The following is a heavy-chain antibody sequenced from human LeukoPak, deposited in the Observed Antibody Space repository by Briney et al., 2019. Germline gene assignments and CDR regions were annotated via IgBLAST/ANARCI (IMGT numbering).Heavy chain of an antibody. CDR1: GFTFRSYS. CDR2: VSSSGTTT. D-gene: IGHD1/OR15-1a*01. J-gene: IGHJ4*02. CDR3: ARAERDWNKRFLD. Sequence: GGSLRLSCAASGFTFRSYSVIWARQAPGKGLEWVSYVSSSGTTTYYAASVKGRFTISRDNGKNLVSLQMNSLRDEDTAVYYCARAERDWNKRFLDWGQGTLVTVSS. V-gene: IGHV3-48*02.